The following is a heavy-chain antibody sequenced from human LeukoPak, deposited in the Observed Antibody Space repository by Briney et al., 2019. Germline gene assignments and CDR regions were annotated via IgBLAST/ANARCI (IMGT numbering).Heavy chain of an antibody. CDR3: AKINNYDDY. CDR2: ISPDGNSD. Sequence: GRSLRLSCAASGFTFSSFGIHWVRQAPGMGLEWVAAISPDGNSDYYTDSVKGRFTVSRDNSKNMIYLQMNSLRGEDSAVYYCAKINNYDDYWGRGTLVTVSS. V-gene: IGHV3-30*18. J-gene: IGHJ4*02. D-gene: IGHD3-22*01. CDR1: GFTFSSFG.